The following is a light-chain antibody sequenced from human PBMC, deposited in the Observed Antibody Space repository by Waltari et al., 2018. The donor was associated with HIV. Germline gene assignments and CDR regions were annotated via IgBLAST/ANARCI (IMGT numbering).Light chain of an antibody. V-gene: IGKV3-20*01. J-gene: IGKJ3*01. Sequence: EIVLTPSPGTLSLSPGERATLSCRASQSVSSSYLAWYQQKPGQAPRLLISGASSRATGIPDRFSGSGSGTDFTLTISRLEPEDFAVYYCQQYGSSPFTFGPGTKVDIK. CDR1: QSVSSSY. CDR3: QQYGSSPFT. CDR2: GAS.